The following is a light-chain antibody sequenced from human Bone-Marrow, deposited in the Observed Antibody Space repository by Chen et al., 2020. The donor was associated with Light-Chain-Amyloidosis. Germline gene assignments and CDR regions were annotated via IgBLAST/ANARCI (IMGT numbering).Light chain of an antibody. J-gene: IGLJ2*01. CDR1: DLPTKY. V-gene: IGLV3-25*03. CDR2: QDS. CDR3: QSADISNVV. Sequence: SYELTQPPSVSVSPGQTARLTCSGDDLPTKYAYWYQQKPGQAPILLIYQDSERPSGIPERFSGSSSGTTVTLTITGVQAEDEADYFCQSADISNVVFGGGTKLTVL.